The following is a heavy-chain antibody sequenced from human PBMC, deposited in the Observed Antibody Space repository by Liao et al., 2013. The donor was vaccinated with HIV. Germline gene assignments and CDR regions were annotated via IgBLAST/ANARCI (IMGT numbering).Heavy chain of an antibody. CDR1: GGSISSFQ. J-gene: IGHJ5*02. D-gene: IGHD1-26*01. CDR2: IYTSGST. Sequence: QVQLQESGPGLVKPSETLPLTCTVSGGSISSFQWNWIRQPAGKGLEWIGHIYTSGSTNYNPSLRSRVTMSVDTSKNQFSLKLTSVTAADTAVYYCARGRIVGAHGGWFDPWGQGTLVTVSS. CDR3: ARGRIVGAHGGWFDP. V-gene: IGHV4-4*07.